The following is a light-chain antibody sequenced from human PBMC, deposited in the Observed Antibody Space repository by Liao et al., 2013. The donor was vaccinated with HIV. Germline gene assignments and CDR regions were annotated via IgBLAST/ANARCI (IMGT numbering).Light chain of an antibody. CDR1: DIGGKS. CDR2: YDT. CDR3: QAWHNGGV. Sequence: SYALTQPPSVSVAPGKTARLTCGGDDIGGKSVHWYQQQPGQAPVLVITYDTERPSGIPERFSGSNSGNTATLTISRVEAGDEADYYCQAWHNGGVFGGGTKLTVL. V-gene: IGLV3-21*01. J-gene: IGLJ3*02.